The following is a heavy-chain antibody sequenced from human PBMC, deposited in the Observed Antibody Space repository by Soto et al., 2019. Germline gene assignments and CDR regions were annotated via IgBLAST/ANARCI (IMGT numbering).Heavy chain of an antibody. V-gene: IGHV1-8*01. CDR2: MNPNSGNT. D-gene: IGHD2-2*01. CDR3: ARGEEDIVVVPAASHMDV. J-gene: IGHJ6*03. Sequence: ASVKVSCKASGYTFTSYDIKWVRQATGQRLEWMGWMNPNSGNTGYAQKFQGRVTMTRNTSISTAYMELSSLRSEDTAVYYCARGEEDIVVVPAASHMDVWGKGTTVTVSS. CDR1: GYTFTSYD.